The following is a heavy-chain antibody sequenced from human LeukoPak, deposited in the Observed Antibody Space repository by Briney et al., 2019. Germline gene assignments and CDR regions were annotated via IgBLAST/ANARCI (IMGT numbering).Heavy chain of an antibody. V-gene: IGHV3-7*03. Sequence: GGSLRLSCAASGFTFSSYDMSWARQAPGKGLEWVANTNKDGSEKWYVDSVKGRFTISRDNAKNSLYPQMNSLKAGDTALYYCVRDGNDGLNDWEYWGQGALVTVSS. CDR1: GFTFSSYD. J-gene: IGHJ1*01. CDR3: VRDGNDGLNDWEY. CDR2: TNKDGSEK. D-gene: IGHD1-1*01.